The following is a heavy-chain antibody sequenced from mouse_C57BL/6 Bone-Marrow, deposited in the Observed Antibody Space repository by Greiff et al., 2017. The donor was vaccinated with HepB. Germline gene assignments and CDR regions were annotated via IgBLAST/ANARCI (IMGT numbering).Heavy chain of an antibody. D-gene: IGHD1-1*01. CDR1: GFTFSSYG. CDR2: ISSGGSYT. V-gene: IGHV5-6*01. J-gene: IGHJ2*01. Sequence: DVHLVESGGDLVKPGGSLKLSCAASGFTFSSYGLSWVRQTPDKRLAWVATISSGGSYTYYPDSVKGRFTISRDNAKNTLYLQMSSLKSEDTAMYYCARRLLLYFDYWGQGTTLTGS. CDR3: ARRLLLYFDY.